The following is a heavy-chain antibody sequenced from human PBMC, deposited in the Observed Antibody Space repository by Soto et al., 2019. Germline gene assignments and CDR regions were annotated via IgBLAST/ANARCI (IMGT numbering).Heavy chain of an antibody. CDR3: ARDRKYYFDY. V-gene: IGHV3-30-3*01. Sequence: GGSLRLSCEDSGFTFINNAMHWVRQAPGKGLEWVAFMSSDGSNEYYADSVEGRFTISRDNSKKTLFLQMNSLRTEDTAVYYCARDRKYYFDYWGQGTLVTVSS. CDR2: MSSDGSNE. CDR1: GFTFINNA. J-gene: IGHJ4*02.